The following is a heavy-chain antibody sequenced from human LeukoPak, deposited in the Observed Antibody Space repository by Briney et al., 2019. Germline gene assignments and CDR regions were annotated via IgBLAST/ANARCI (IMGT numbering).Heavy chain of an antibody. CDR3: ARDQGPTPKYYDFWSGSAPYYYGMDV. Sequence: GGSLRPSCAASGFTFSSYWMSWVRQAPGKGLEWVANIKQDGSEKYYVDSVKGRFTISRDNAKNSLYLQMNSLRAEDTAVYYCARDQGPTPKYYDFWSGSAPYYYGMDVWGQGTTVTVSS. V-gene: IGHV3-7*03. CDR2: IKQDGSEK. J-gene: IGHJ6*02. D-gene: IGHD3-3*01. CDR1: GFTFSSYW.